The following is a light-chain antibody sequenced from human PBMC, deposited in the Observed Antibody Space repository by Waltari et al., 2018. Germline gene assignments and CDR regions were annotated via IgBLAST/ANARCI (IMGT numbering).Light chain of an antibody. J-gene: IGLJ3*02. CDR2: TNS. V-gene: IGLV1-44*01. Sequence: QSVLTQPPSASGSPGQRVTLSCSARGSNIGSQTVNLYQQFPGAAPKLLIYTNSQRPSGVPDRFSGSKSGTSGYLAISGLQSEDEADYYCAAWDDGLNGWVFGGRTKLTVL. CDR3: AAWDDGLNGWV. CDR1: GSNIGSQT.